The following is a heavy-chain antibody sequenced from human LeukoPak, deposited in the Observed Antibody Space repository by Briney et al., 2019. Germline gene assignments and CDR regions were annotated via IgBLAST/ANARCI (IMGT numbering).Heavy chain of an antibody. CDR3: ARVVVVPAAYIDY. J-gene: IGHJ4*02. V-gene: IGHV4-59*01. CDR2: IYYSGST. Sequence: SETLSLTCTVSGGSISSYYWSWIRQPPGKGLEWIGYIYYSGSTNYNPSLKSRVTISVDTSKNQFSLKLSSVTAADTAVYYCARVVVVPAAYIDYWGQGTLVTVSS. CDR1: GGSISSYY. D-gene: IGHD2-2*01.